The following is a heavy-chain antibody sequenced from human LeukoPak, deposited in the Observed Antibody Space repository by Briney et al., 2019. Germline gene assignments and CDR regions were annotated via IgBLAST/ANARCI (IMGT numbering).Heavy chain of an antibody. J-gene: IGHJ4*02. CDR2: IKQDGSEK. Sequence: GGSLRLSCAASGFTFSSHWMSWVRQAPGKGLEWVANIKQDGSEKYYVDSVKGRFTISRDNAKNSLYLQMNSLRAEDTAVYYCARTRADDYWGQGTLVTVSS. CDR1: GFTFSSHW. V-gene: IGHV3-7*01. D-gene: IGHD4/OR15-4a*01. CDR3: ARTRADDY.